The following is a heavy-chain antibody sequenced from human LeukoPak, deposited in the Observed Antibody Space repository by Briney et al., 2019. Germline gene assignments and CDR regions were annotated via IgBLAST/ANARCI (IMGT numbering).Heavy chain of an antibody. D-gene: IGHD6-13*01. CDR3: ARVTGYMTEDYFDY. Sequence: SETLSLTCTVSGGSISSSSYYWGWIRQPPGKGLEWIGYIYYSGSTNYNPSLKSRVTISVDTSKNQFSLRLSSVTAADTAVYYCARVTGYMTEDYFDYWGQGTLITVSS. V-gene: IGHV4-61*05. CDR1: GGSISSSSYY. CDR2: IYYSGST. J-gene: IGHJ4*02.